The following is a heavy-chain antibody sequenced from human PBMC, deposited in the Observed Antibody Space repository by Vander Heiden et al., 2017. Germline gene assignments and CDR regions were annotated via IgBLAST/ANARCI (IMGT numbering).Heavy chain of an antibody. CDR2: INSDGSIT. CDR1: GFTFGQYY. CDR3: ARGNYGMDV. Sequence: EVKLVESGGGSVKPGGSRRLSCVGSGFTFGQYYIHWMRQAPGKGLVWVSNINSDGSITNYADSARGRFTISRDNARSTVYLQMNDLRAEDTAVYYCARGNYGMDVWGQGSTVTVSS. V-gene: IGHV3-74*01. J-gene: IGHJ6*02.